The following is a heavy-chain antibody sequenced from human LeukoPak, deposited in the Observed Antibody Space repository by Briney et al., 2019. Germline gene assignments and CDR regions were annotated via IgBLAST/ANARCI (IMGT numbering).Heavy chain of an antibody. CDR2: IIPILGIA. CDR1: GGTFSSYT. Sequence: ASVKVSCKASGGTFSSYTISWVRQAPGQGLEWMGRIIPILGIANYAQKFQGRVTITADKSTSTAYMELISLRSEDTAVYYCARDGGAAAGTLDYWGQGTLVTVSS. CDR3: ARDGGAAAGTLDY. J-gene: IGHJ4*02. V-gene: IGHV1-69*04. D-gene: IGHD6-13*01.